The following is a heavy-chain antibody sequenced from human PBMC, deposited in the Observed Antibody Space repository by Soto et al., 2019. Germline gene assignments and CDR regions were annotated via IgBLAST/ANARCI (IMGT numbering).Heavy chain of an antibody. CDR3: AKGSEVAVAGEAGVPTYYGMDV. Sequence: ESGGGVVQPGRSLRLSCAASGFTFSSYGMHWVRQAPGKGLEWVAVISYDGSNKYYADSVKGRFTISRDNSKNTLYLQMNSLRAEDTAVYYCAKGSEVAVAGEAGVPTYYGMDVWGQGTTVTVSS. D-gene: IGHD6-19*01. CDR1: GFTFSSYG. J-gene: IGHJ6*02. V-gene: IGHV3-30*18. CDR2: ISYDGSNK.